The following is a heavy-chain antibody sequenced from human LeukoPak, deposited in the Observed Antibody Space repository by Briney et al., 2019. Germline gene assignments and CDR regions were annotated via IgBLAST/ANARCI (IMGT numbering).Heavy chain of an antibody. D-gene: IGHD3-22*01. CDR3: AREGYYYDSSGYYRIMSFDY. CDR2: INWNGGST. Sequence: PGGSLTLSCAASGFTFDDFGMSWVRPAPGKGLEWVSGINWNGGSTGYADSVKGRFTISRDNAKNSLYLQMNSLRAEDTALYYCAREGYYYDSSGYYRIMSFDYWGQGTLVTVSS. CDR1: GFTFDDFG. V-gene: IGHV3-20*04. J-gene: IGHJ4*02.